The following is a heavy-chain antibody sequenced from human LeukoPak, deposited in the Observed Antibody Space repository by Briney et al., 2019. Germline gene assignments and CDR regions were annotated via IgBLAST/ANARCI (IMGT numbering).Heavy chain of an antibody. J-gene: IGHJ4*02. CDR2: IYSSGSN. CDR1: GGSISGYF. D-gene: IGHD5-12*01. Sequence: PSETLSLTCTVSGGSISGYFWSWIRQPAGKGLEWIGRIYSSGSNNYNPSFKSRVTMSLDTSKNHLSLNLSSVTAADTAVYYCAREPTSGREPTSGRPLDYWAQGTLVTVSS. CDR3: AREPTSGREPTSGRPLDY. V-gene: IGHV4-4*07.